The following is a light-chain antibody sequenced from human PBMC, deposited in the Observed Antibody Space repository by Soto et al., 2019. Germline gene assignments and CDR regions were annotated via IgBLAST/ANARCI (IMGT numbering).Light chain of an antibody. V-gene: IGKV1-39*01. CDR2: AAS. J-gene: IGKJ1*01. Sequence: DIQMTQSPSSLSASVGDRVTITCRASQSITTYLNWYQHKPGKAPKLLIYAASNLQSGVPSRFSGSGSGTDFTLTISSLQPEDFATYYCQQSYSIFSTFGQGTKVEVK. CDR3: QQSYSIFST. CDR1: QSITTY.